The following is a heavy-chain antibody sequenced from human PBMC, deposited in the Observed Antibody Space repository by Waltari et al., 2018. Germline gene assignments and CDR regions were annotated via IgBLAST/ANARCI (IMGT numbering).Heavy chain of an antibody. CDR1: GGSISRSSYY. V-gene: IGHV4-39*01. CDR3: ARHWKKSGYRFDP. J-gene: IGHJ5*02. Sequence: QLQLQESGPGLVKPSETLSLTCTVSGGSISRSSYYWGWIRQAPGKGLEWIGGFYYSGRTYYNPTRKSRGAISGDTSKNQFSLKLSAVTAADTAVYYCARHWKKSGYRFDPWGQGTLVTVSS. D-gene: IGHD5-12*01. CDR2: FYYSGRT.